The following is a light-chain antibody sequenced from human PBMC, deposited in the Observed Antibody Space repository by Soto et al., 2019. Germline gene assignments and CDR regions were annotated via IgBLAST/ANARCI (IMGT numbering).Light chain of an antibody. CDR2: DTS. J-gene: IGLJ2*01. CDR1: TGAVTSGHY. V-gene: IGLV7-46*01. Sequence: QAVVTQEPSLTVSQGGTVTLTCGSSTGAVTSGHYPYRFQQKPGQAPRTLIYDTSNKHSWTPARFSGSLLGGKAALTLSGAQPEDEAEYYCLLSYSGARPYVVFGGGTKLTVL. CDR3: LLSYSGARPYVV.